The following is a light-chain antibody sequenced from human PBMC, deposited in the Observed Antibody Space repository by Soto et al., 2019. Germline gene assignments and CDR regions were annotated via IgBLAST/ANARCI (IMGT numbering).Light chain of an antibody. CDR2: EGS. V-gene: IGLV2-23*01. Sequence: QSALTQPASVTGSPGQSITISCTGTSSDVGSYNLVSWYQQHPGKAPKLMIYEGSKRPSGVSNRFSGSKSGNTASLTISGLHAEAEADYYCCSYAGSSTVVFGGGTKVTVL. CDR1: SSDVGSYNL. CDR3: CSYAGSSTVV. J-gene: IGLJ2*01.